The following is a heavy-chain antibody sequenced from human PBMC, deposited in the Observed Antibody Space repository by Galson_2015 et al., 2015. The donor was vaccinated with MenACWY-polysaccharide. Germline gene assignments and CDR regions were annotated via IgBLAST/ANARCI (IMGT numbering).Heavy chain of an antibody. D-gene: IGHD3-22*01. J-gene: IGHJ4*02. Sequence: TLSLTCTVSGGSISSGSYYWSWIRPPAGQGLEWIGRIYTSGRTNYNPSLKSRVTISVDTSKNQFSLKLSSVTAADTAVYYCASGDYYDSSGYDYWGQGTLVTVSS. V-gene: IGHV4-61*02. CDR2: IYTSGRT. CDR1: GGSISSGSYY. CDR3: ASGDYYDSSGYDY.